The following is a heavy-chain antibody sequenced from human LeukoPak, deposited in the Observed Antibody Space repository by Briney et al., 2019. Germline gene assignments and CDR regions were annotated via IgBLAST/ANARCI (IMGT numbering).Heavy chain of an antibody. V-gene: IGHV4-34*01. CDR1: GGSFSGYY. D-gene: IGHD2-15*01. CDR2: INHSGST. J-gene: IGHJ4*02. Sequence: PSETLSLTCAVYGGSFSGYYWSWIRQPPGKGLEWIGEINHSGSTNYNPSLKSRVTISVDTSKNQFSLKLSSVTAADTAVYYCARVGLVAAADYWGQGTLVTVSS. CDR3: ARVGLVAAADY.